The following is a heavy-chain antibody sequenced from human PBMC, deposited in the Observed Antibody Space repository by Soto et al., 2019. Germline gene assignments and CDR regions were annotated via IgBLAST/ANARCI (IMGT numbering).Heavy chain of an antibody. CDR1: GGSFSGYY. CDR3: ARGRTDYGVDWYFER. D-gene: IGHD4-17*01. J-gene: IGHJ2*01. Sequence: PSETLSLTCAVYGGSFSGYYWTWIRQPPGKGLEWIGEVNHSGKINYNPSLKSRVTISVDTSKNQFSLRLKSVTAADTAVYSCARGRTDYGVDWYFERWGRGTLVTVSS. CDR2: VNHSGKI. V-gene: IGHV4-34*01.